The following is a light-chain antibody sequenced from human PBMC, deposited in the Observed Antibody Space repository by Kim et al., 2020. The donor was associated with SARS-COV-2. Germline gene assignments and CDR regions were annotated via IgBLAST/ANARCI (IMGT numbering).Light chain of an antibody. V-gene: IGLV1-47*01. Sequence: GQSVTISCSGSSPNIGSNYVTWHHQGPGTSPKVLIYRNDQRPSGVPDRFSGSKSGTSASLAISGLRSEDEGDYYCAAWDDTLTAWMFGGGTQLTVL. CDR3: AAWDDTLTAWM. J-gene: IGLJ3*02. CDR2: RND. CDR1: SPNIGSNY.